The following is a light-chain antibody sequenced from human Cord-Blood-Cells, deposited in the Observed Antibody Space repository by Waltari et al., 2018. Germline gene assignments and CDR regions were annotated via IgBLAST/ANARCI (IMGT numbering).Light chain of an antibody. Sequence: QSALTQPASVSGSPGQSLTISCTGTSSDVGGHNYVSWYQQHPGKAPKLMLYDVSKRPSGVSNRFSGSKSGNTASLTISGLQAEDEADYYCSSYTSSSTWVFGGGTKLTVL. V-gene: IGLV2-14*01. CDR1: SSDVGGHNY. CDR3: SSYTSSSTWV. CDR2: DVS. J-gene: IGLJ3*02.